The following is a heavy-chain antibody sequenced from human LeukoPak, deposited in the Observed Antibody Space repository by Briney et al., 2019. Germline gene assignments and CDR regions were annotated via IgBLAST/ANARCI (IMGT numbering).Heavy chain of an antibody. V-gene: IGHV3-66*01. J-gene: IGHJ4*02. Sequence: GSLRLSCAASQFYMNWVRQAPGKGLEWVSTIYSGGSTYYADSVKGRFTISRDNSKNTLYLQMNSLRAEDTAVYYCASGYDILTGPEKVHDYWGRGTLVTVSS. CDR2: IYSGGST. D-gene: IGHD3-9*01. CDR3: ASGYDILTGPEKVHDY. CDR1: QFY.